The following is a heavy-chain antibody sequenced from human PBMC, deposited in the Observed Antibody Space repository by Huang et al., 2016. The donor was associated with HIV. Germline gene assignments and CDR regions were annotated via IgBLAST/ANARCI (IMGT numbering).Heavy chain of an antibody. Sequence: QVQLEQWGAGLLKASETLSLTCAVYGGSFSGYYWNWLRKAPGMGLEWVGEINHSGNTNYNPSLKSRVNMSVDTSKSQFSLYLTSLSAADTGTYFCARRYNSRRDYWGRGTLVTVHS. V-gene: IGHV4-34*02. CDR1: GGSFSGYY. CDR3: ARRYNSRRDY. CDR2: INHSGNT. D-gene: IGHD3-22*01. J-gene: IGHJ4*02.